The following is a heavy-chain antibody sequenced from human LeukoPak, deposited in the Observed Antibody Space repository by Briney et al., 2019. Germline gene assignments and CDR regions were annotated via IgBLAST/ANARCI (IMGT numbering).Heavy chain of an antibody. CDR2: IKQDGSEK. Sequence: PGGSLRLSCAASGLTFSSYWMSWVRQAPGKGLEWVANIKQDGSEKYYVDSVKGRFTISRDNAKNSLYLQMNSLRAEDTAVYYCAREDRDGYNNSPYYYYYMDVWGKGTTVTVSS. CDR3: AREDRDGYNNSPYYYYYMDV. V-gene: IGHV3-7*01. J-gene: IGHJ6*03. CDR1: GLTFSSYW. D-gene: IGHD5-24*01.